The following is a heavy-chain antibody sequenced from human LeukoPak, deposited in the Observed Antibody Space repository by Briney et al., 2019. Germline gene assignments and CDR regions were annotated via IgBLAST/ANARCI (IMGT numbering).Heavy chain of an antibody. CDR3: ARGQVQQQLDY. CDR2: IYYSGST. D-gene: IGHD6-13*01. CDR1: GGSISSYY. V-gene: IGHV4-59*01. J-gene: IGHJ4*02. Sequence: SETLSLTCTVSGGSISSYYWSWIRQPPGKGLEWIGYIYYSGSTNYNPSLKSRVTISVDTSKNQFSLKLSSVTAADTAVYYCARGQVQQQLDYWGQGTLVTLSS.